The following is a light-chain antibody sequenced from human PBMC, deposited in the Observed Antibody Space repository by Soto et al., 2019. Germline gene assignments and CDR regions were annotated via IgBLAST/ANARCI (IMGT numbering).Light chain of an antibody. Sequence: EIVLTQSPGTLSLSPGERATLSCRASQSVATYNLAWYQQKPGQAPRLLIYGASTRATGVPARFGGSGSGTDFTLTISSLQSDDFAVYYCQQSNNWPPTFGQGTKVDIK. V-gene: IGKV3-15*01. CDR2: GAS. CDR3: QQSNNWPPT. J-gene: IGKJ1*01. CDR1: QSVATYN.